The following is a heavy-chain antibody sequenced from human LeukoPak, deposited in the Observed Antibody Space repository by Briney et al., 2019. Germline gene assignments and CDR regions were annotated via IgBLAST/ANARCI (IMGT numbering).Heavy chain of an antibody. CDR1: GFTFSSYA. D-gene: IGHD3-10*01. J-gene: IGHJ6*02. V-gene: IGHV3-74*01. Sequence: GGSLRLSCSASGFTFSSYAMHWVRQAPGKGLVWVSRIYSDGSGTSYADSVKGRFTISRDNAKNTLYLQMNSLRAEDTAVYYCATDRVYYGMDVWGQGTTVTVSS. CDR3: ATDRVYYGMDV. CDR2: IYSDGSGT.